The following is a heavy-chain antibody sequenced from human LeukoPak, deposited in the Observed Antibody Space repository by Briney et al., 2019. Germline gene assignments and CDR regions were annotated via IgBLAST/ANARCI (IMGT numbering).Heavy chain of an antibody. Sequence: GGSLRLSCAASGFTVSSDYMSWVRQAPGKGLEWVSIIYTSGTTYYADPVKGRFTISRDNSKNTLYLQMNSLRAEDTAVYYCARGGSYFFSVDYWGQGTLVTVSS. CDR2: IYTSGTT. D-gene: IGHD1-26*01. CDR3: ARGGSYFFSVDY. J-gene: IGHJ4*02. V-gene: IGHV3-53*01. CDR1: GFTVSSDY.